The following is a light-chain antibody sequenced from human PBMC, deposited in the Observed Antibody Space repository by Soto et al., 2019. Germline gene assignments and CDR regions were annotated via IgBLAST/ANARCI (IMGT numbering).Light chain of an antibody. CDR2: AAS. CDR1: QSINSY. J-gene: IGKJ2*01. V-gene: IGKV1-39*01. Sequence: DIPMTQSPSSLSASAGDRVTITCRASQSINSYLNWYQQKPGKAPKLLIYAASSFQSGVPSRFSGSGSGTDFTLTISSLQPEDFATYYCQQSYSTPYTFGQGTKLEIK. CDR3: QQSYSTPYT.